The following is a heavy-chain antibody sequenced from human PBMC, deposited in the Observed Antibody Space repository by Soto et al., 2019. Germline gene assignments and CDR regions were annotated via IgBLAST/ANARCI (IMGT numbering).Heavy chain of an antibody. Sequence: QMQLVQSGPEVKKPGTSVKVSCKASGFTFTSSAMQRVRQARGQRLEGIGWIVVGSGNTNYAQKFQERGTITTDMSTSTAYMELSSLRSEDTAVYYCAADHGAIFGVVYQFDYWGQGTLVTVSS. V-gene: IGHV1-58*02. CDR1: GFTFTSSA. CDR3: AADHGAIFGVVYQFDY. CDR2: IVVGSGNT. J-gene: IGHJ4*02. D-gene: IGHD3-3*01.